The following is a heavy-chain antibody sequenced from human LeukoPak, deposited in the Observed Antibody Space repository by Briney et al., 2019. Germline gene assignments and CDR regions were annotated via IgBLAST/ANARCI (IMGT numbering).Heavy chain of an antibody. V-gene: IGHV1-46*01. D-gene: IGHD3-10*01. CDR1: GYTFTSYY. CDR3: ARELPGIGEPEIRGVYYGMDV. Sequence: ASVKVSCKASGYTFTSYYMHWVRQPPGQGLEWMGIINPSGGSTSYAQKFQGRVTMTRDTSTSTVYMELSSLRSEDTAVYYCARELPGIGEPEIRGVYYGMDVWGKGTTVTVSS. CDR2: INPSGGST. J-gene: IGHJ6*04.